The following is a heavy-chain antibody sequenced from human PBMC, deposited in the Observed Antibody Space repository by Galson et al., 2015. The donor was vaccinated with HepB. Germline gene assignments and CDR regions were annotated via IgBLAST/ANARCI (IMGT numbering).Heavy chain of an antibody. J-gene: IGHJ4*02. D-gene: IGHD3-10*01. V-gene: IGHV3-74*01. CDR2: IKSNGETA. Sequence: SLRLSCAASGFTFSKYWMHWVRQAPGKGLVWVSRIKSNGETADYADSVKGRFTISRDNAKNRLFMDMDSLTVEDTAVYFCARTITPAPIPLFYSWGQVTLVTVSA. CDR1: GFTFSKYW. CDR3: ARTITPAPIPLFYS.